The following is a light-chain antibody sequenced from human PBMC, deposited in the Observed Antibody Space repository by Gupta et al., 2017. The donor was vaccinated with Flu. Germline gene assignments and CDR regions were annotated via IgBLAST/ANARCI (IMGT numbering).Light chain of an antibody. CDR3: MRGKPPWT. Sequence: ISGSSSQSLVYKNGITYLYWLQQRPGQSPRRIIYEVSKRDCGVPDRFSGSGSGNDFTLKSSRVEDEDVGVYYCMRGKPPWTFGQGTRVEI. CDR1: QSLVYKNGITY. V-gene: IGKV2-30*01. CDR2: EVS. J-gene: IGKJ2*02.